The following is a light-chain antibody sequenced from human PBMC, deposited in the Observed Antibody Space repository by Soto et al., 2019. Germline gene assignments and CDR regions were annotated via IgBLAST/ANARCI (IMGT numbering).Light chain of an antibody. CDR3: QQYGRSPLT. J-gene: IGKJ4*01. CDR1: QSVSSSY. Sequence: DIVFTQSPGTLSLSPGEKATLSCRPSQSVSSSYLAWYQQKPGQAPSLLIYGASSRATGIPDRFSGSGSGTDFTLTISRLEPEDFAVYYCQQYGRSPLTVGGGTKVDIK. CDR2: GAS. V-gene: IGKV3-20*01.